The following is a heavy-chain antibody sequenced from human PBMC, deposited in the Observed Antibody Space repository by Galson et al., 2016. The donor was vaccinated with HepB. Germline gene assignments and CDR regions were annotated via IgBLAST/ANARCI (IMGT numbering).Heavy chain of an antibody. CDR3: AGGEGRGGGYYYGMDV. J-gene: IGHJ6*02. CDR1: GFTFSNYG. Sequence: SLRLSCAASGFTFSNYGMNWVRQAPGKGLEWVSSISPTSSYIYYADSVKGRFTISRDNAKNSLYLEMNSLRAGDTAVYYCAGGEGRGGGYYYGMDVWGQGTTVTVSS. CDR2: ISPTSSYI. D-gene: IGHD3-10*01. V-gene: IGHV3-21*03.